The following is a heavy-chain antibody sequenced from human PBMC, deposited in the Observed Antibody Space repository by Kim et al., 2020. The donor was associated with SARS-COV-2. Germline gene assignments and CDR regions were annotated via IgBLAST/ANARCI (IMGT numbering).Heavy chain of an antibody. CDR1: GFTFSSCA. CDR3: VKLSGDRRYYGLAV. J-gene: IGHJ6*02. CDR2: ISGSGAST. Sequence: GGSLRLSCAASGFTFSSCAMTWVRQAPGKGLEWVSTISGSGASTYYTDSVKGRFTISRDNSGNTLYLQMNSLRAEDTAVYHCVKLSGDRRYYGLAVWGQGTTVIVSS. V-gene: IGHV3-23*01. D-gene: IGHD7-27*01.